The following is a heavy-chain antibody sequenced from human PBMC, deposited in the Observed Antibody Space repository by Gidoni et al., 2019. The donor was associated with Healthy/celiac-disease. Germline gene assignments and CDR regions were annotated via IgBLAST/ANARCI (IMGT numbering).Heavy chain of an antibody. CDR3: ARVDYGGNSY. CDR2: ISYDGSNK. J-gene: IGHJ4*02. D-gene: IGHD4-17*01. CDR1: GFTFSSYA. Sequence: QVQLVASGGGVVQPGRSLRLSCAASGFTFSSYAMHWVRQAPGKGLEWVAVISYDGSNKYYADSVKGRFTISRDNSKNTLYLQMNSLRAEDTAVYYCARVDYGGNSYWGQGTLVTVSS. V-gene: IGHV3-30-3*01.